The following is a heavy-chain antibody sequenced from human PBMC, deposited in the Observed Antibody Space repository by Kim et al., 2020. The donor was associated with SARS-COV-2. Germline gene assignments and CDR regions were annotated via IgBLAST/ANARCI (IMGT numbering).Heavy chain of an antibody. J-gene: IGHJ5*02. CDR1: GGSFSGYY. CDR3: ARGSGVVVVGFDP. V-gene: IGHV4-34*01. Sequence: SETLSLTCAVYGGSFSGYYWSWIRQPPGKGLEWIGEINHSGSNNYNPSLKSRVTISVDTSKNQFSLKLSSVTAADTAVYYCARGSGVVVVGFDPWGQGTLVTVSS. D-gene: IGHD2-2*01. CDR2: INHSGSN.